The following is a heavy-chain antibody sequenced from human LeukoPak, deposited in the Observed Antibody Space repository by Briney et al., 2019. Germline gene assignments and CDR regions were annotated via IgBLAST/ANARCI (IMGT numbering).Heavy chain of an antibody. V-gene: IGHV3-21*01. CDR2: ISSSSSYI. Sequence: GGSLRLSCAASGITFNNYGLNWVRQAPGKGLEWVSSISSSSSYIYYADSVKGRFTVSRDNAKNSLYLQMNSLRAEDTAVYYCTRDPSEASHPYYFDYWGQGILVTVSS. D-gene: IGHD6-25*01. J-gene: IGHJ4*02. CDR3: TRDPSEASHPYYFDY. CDR1: GITFNNYG.